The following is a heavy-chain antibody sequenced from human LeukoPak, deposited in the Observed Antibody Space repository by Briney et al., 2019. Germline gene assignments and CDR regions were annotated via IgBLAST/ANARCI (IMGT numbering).Heavy chain of an antibody. CDR2: ISTLNDNT. CDR3: AGGYNAFDLAFDY. CDR1: GYTFTDYG. Sequence: ASVKVSCKASGYTFTDYGVSWVRQAPGQGPEWMGWISTLNDNTQYSQKVQGRVTLTTETSTSTAYMELRSLRSDDTAVYYCAGGYNAFDLAFDYWGQGTLVTVSS. D-gene: IGHD1-14*01. J-gene: IGHJ4*02. V-gene: IGHV1-18*01.